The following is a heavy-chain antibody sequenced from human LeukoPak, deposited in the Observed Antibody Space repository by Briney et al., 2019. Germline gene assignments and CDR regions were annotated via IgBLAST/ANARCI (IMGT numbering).Heavy chain of an antibody. CDR1: GFTFSDHY. CDR2: ITSSSTTT. Sequence: PGGSLRLSCAASGFTFSDHYMSWIRQAPGKGLEWLSYITSSSTTTSYADSVKGRFTVSRDNAKNSLYLQMNGLRADDTAVHYCVRGAGPLFDPWGQGTLVTVSS. J-gene: IGHJ5*02. V-gene: IGHV3-11*01. CDR3: VRGAGPLFDP.